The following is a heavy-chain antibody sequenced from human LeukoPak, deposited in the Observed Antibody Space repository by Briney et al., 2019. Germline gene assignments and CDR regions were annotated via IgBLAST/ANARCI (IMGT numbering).Heavy chain of an antibody. CDR2: INPNSGGT. J-gene: IGHJ4*02. D-gene: IGHD3-22*01. CDR3: ARGYVDSSAYYPCDY. Sequence: ASVKVSCKTSGYTFTDYYMHWVRQAPGQGLEWMGWINPNSGGTNYAQKFQGRVTMTRDKSITTAYMDLSRLRSDDTAVYYCARGYVDSSAYYPCDYWGQGTLVAVSS. V-gene: IGHV1-2*02. CDR1: GYTFTDYY.